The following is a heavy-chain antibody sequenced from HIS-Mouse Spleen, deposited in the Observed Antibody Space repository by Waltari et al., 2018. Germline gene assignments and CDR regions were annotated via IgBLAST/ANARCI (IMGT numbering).Heavy chain of an antibody. D-gene: IGHD4-17*01. Sequence: QLQLQESGPGLVKPSETLSLTCTVSGGSISSSSSYWGWIRQPPGKGLGWIGSIYYSGSTYYNPSLKSRVTISVDTSKNQFSLKLSSVTAADTAVYYCARVPGDYSGAFDIWGQGTMVTVSS. J-gene: IGHJ3*02. CDR3: ARVPGDYSGAFDI. CDR2: IYYSGST. V-gene: IGHV4-39*07. CDR1: GGSISSSSSY.